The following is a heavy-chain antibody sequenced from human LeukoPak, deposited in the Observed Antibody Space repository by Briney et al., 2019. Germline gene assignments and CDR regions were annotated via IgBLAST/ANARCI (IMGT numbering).Heavy chain of an antibody. CDR3: ARAGIEDSTLYYFDY. V-gene: IGHV4-30-4*08. CDR2: IYCSGST. CDR1: GGSISSGDYY. Sequence: SQTLSLTCTVSGGSISSGDYYWSWIRQPPGKGLEWIGYIYCSGSTYYNPSLKSRVTISVDTSKNKFSLKLSYVTAADTAVYYCARAGIEDSTLYYFDYWGQGTLVTVSS. J-gene: IGHJ4*02. D-gene: IGHD2-21*01.